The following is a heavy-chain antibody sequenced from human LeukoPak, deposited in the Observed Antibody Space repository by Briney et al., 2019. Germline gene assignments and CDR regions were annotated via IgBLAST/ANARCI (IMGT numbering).Heavy chain of an antibody. CDR3: ARLAVGDWFDY. Sequence: SQTLSLTCTVSGGSISNDDNYWTWIRQPPGKGLEWIGFICYSGRTNYNPSLTSRVTMSVDTSKNQFSLKLRSVTAADTAVYYCARLAVGDWFDYWGQGTLVTVSS. CDR1: GGSISNDDNY. D-gene: IGHD3-10*01. V-gene: IGHV4-30-4*01. CDR2: ICYSGRT. J-gene: IGHJ4*02.